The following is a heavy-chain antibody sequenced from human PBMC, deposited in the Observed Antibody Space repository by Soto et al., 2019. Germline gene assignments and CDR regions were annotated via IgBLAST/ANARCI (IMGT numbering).Heavy chain of an antibody. CDR3: ARDLLDTAMALDY. J-gene: IGHJ4*02. D-gene: IGHD5-18*01. V-gene: IGHV3-48*04. CDR1: GFTFSSYS. CDR2: ISTSSSTI. Sequence: PGGSLRLSCAASGFTFSSYSMNWVRQAPGKGLECVSYISTSSSTIYYADSVKGRFTISRDNAKNSLYLQMNSLRAEDTAVYYCARDLLDTAMALDYWGQGTLVTVSS.